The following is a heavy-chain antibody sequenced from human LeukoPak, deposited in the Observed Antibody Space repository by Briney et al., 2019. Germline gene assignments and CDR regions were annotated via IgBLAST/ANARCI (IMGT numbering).Heavy chain of an antibody. CDR2: ISSSSSYI. J-gene: IGHJ4*02. D-gene: IGHD3-10*01. CDR3: ARDSYYYGSGSYYPGVDY. V-gene: IGHV3-21*01. Sequence: PGGSLRLSCAASRFTFSSYSMNWVRQAPGKGLEWVSSISSSSSYIYYADSVKGRFTISRDNAKNSLYLQMNSLRAEDTAVYYCARDSYYYGSGSYYPGVDYWGQGTLVTVSS. CDR1: RFTFSSYS.